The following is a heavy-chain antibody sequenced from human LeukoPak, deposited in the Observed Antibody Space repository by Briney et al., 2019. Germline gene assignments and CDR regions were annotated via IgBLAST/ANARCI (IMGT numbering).Heavy chain of an antibody. J-gene: IGHJ6*03. CDR1: GFTFSDYY. V-gene: IGHV3-11*04. CDR2: IISSGSTI. Sequence: GGSLRLSCAASGFTFSDYYMSWIRQAPGKGLEWVSYIISSGSTIYYADSVKGRFTISRDNAKNSLYLQMNSLRAEDTAVYYCARLSAYYYGSYFYYYMDVWGKGTTVTVSS. D-gene: IGHD3-10*01. CDR3: ARLSAYYYGSYFYYYMDV.